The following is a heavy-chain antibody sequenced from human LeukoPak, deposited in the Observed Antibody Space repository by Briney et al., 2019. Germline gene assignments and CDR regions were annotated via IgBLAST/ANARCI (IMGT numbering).Heavy chain of an antibody. CDR2: ISGSGGST. V-gene: IGHV3-23*01. J-gene: IGHJ4*02. CDR3: AKRRSGSYYSYYFDY. Sequence: GGSLRLSCAASGFTFSSYAMSWVRQAPGKGLEWVSAISGSGGSTYYADSVKGRFTISRVNSKNTLYLQMNSLRAEDTAVYYCAKRRSGSYYSYYFDYWGQGTLVTVSS. CDR1: GFTFSSYA. D-gene: IGHD3-10*01.